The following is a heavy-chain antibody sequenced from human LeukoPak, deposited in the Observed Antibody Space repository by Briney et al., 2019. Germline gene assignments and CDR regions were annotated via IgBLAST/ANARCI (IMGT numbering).Heavy chain of an antibody. CDR1: GFTFSSYG. J-gene: IGHJ6*02. D-gene: IGHD6-19*01. V-gene: IGHV3-30*18. CDR2: ISYDGSNK. Sequence: PGRSLRLSCAASGFTFSSYGMHWVRPAPGKGLEWVAVISYDGSNKYYADSVKGRFTISRDNSKNTLYLQMNSLRAEDTAVYYCAKVSIAVAQSYYYGMDVWGQGTTVTVSS. CDR3: AKVSIAVAQSYYYGMDV.